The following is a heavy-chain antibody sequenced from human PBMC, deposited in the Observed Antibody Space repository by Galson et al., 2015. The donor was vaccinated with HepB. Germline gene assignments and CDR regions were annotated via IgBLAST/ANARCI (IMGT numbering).Heavy chain of an antibody. CDR3: AKDPSSGSGRYSGAFDI. V-gene: IGHV3-30*18. J-gene: IGHJ3*02. D-gene: IGHD3-10*01. Sequence: SLRLSCAASGFTFSSYGMHWVRQAPGKGLEWVAVISYDGSNKYYADSVKGRFTISRDNSKNALYLQMNSLRAEDTAVYYCAKDPSSGSGRYSGAFDIWGQGTMVTVSS. CDR1: GFTFSSYG. CDR2: ISYDGSNK.